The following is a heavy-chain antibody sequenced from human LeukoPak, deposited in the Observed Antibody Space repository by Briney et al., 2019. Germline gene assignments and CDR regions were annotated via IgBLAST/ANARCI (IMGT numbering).Heavy chain of an antibody. J-gene: IGHJ4*02. CDR2: IYYSGNT. CDR3: ARDGCSGSDLEY. CDR1: GGSISSSSYY. Sequence: SSETLSLTCTVSGGSISSSSYYWGWIRQTPGKGLECIGSIYYSGNTYYNPSLKSRVTISVDTSKNQFSLNLSSVTAADTAVYYCARDGCSGSDLEYWGQGTLVTVSS. D-gene: IGHD5-12*01. V-gene: IGHV4-39*07.